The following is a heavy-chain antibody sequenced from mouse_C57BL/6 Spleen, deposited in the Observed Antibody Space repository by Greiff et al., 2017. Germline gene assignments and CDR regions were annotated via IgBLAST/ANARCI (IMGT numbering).Heavy chain of an antibody. V-gene: IGHV3-6*01. CDR3: ARDIYDGYLGFDY. CDR1: GYSITSGYY. J-gene: IGHJ2*01. Sequence: EVKLLESGPGLVKPSQSLSLTCSVTGYSITSGYYWNWIRQFPGNKLEWMGYISYDGSNNYNPSLKNRISITRDTSKNQFFLKLNSVTTEDTATYYCARDIYDGYLGFDYWGQGTTLTVSS. D-gene: IGHD2-3*01. CDR2: ISYDGSN.